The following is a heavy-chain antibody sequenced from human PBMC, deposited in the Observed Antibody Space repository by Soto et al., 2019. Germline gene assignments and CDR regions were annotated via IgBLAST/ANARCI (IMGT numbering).Heavy chain of an antibody. V-gene: IGHV3-23*01. CDR3: AKVGSGWYGAFDI. CDR1: GYTFTSYA. J-gene: IGHJ3*02. D-gene: IGHD6-19*01. Sequence: ASVKVSCKASGYTFTSYAMSWVRKVPGKGLEWVSAISGSGGSTYYADSVKGRFTISRDNSKNTLYLQMNSLRAEDTAVYYCAKVGSGWYGAFDIWGQGTMVTVSS. CDR2: ISGSGGST.